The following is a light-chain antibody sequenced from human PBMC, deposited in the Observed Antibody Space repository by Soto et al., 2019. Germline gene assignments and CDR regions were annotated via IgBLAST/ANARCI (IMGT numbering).Light chain of an antibody. CDR3: SSYTRSSTWV. V-gene: IGLV2-14*01. CDR2: EVS. J-gene: IGLJ3*02. Sequence: QSALTQPASVSGSPGQSITISCTGTSSDVGDYKYVSWYQHHPGKAPKVMIYEVSKRPSGVSNRFSGSKSGNTASLTISGLQVEDEGDYYCSSYTRSSTWVFGGGTKLTVL. CDR1: SSDVGDYKY.